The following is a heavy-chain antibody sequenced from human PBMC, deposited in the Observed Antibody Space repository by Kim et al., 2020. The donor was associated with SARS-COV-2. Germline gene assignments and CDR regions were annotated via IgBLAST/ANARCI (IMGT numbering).Heavy chain of an antibody. CDR2: ISSSSSYI. Sequence: GGSLRLSCAASGFTFSSYSMNWVRQAPGKGLEWVSSISSSSSYIYYADSVKGRFTISRDNAKNSLYLQMNSLRAEDTAVYYCVNGAPIYYDSSGYYDAFDIWGQGTMVTVSS. CDR1: GFTFSSYS. J-gene: IGHJ3*02. V-gene: IGHV3-21*01. CDR3: VNGAPIYYDSSGYYDAFDI. D-gene: IGHD3-22*01.